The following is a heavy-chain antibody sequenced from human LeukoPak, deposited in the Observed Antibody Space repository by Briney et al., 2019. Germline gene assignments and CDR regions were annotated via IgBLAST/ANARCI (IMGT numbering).Heavy chain of an antibody. V-gene: IGHV4-39*01. CDR1: GDSISRSNFY. Sequence: PSETLSLTCTVSGDSISRSNFYWGWIRQPPGKGLEWVGSVHYSGSTYYNPSLKRRVTISVDTSKNQFSLKLTSVTAADTAVYYCARPTYYDNSGYYYWGQGTLVTVSS. J-gene: IGHJ4*02. CDR3: ARPTYYDNSGYYY. D-gene: IGHD3-22*01. CDR2: VHYSGST.